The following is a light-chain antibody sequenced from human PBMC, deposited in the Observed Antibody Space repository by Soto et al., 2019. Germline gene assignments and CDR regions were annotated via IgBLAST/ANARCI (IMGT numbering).Light chain of an antibody. CDR2: EVS. J-gene: IGLJ1*01. CDR1: SSDIVGYTY. CDR3: SSWTGIFLP. V-gene: IGLV2-14*01. Sequence: ALTQPASVSGSPGQSRTISGTGTSSDIVGYTYVSWYQQRPGKARQLVIYEVSDLPSGVSHRFSGSKSGNTASLTISGLQAEDAAEYYCSSWTGIFLPFGTGTKVTVL.